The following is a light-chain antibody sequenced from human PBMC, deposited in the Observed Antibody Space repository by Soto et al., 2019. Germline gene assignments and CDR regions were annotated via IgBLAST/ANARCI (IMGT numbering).Light chain of an antibody. J-gene: IGKJ4*01. Sequence: EVVLTQSPGTLSLSPGERATLSCRASQSFSSSHLAWYQHKPSQPPKLIVYSASRRATGIPDRFSCSGSGTDFTLTISRLEPEDFALEYWQRYGGSPPVTFGGGTKVDIK. CDR2: SAS. CDR1: QSFSSSH. CDR3: QRYGGSPPVT. V-gene: IGKV3-20*01.